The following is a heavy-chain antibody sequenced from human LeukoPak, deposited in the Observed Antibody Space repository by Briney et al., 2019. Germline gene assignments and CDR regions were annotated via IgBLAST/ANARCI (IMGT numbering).Heavy chain of an antibody. V-gene: IGHV1-2*02. CDR2: INPNSGGT. J-gene: IGHJ3*02. D-gene: IGHD6-13*01. CDR3: ARESDSSSWSGAFDI. CDR1: GYTFTGYY. Sequence: ASVKVSCKASGYTFTGYYMHWVRRAPGQGLEWMGWINPNSGGTNYAQKFQGRVTMTRDTSISTAYMELSRLRSDDTAVYYCARESDSSSWSGAFDIWGQGTMVTVSS.